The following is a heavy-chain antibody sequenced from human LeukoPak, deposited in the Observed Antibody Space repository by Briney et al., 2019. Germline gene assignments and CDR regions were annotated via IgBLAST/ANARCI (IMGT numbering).Heavy chain of an antibody. Sequence: GGSLRLSCAASGFTFSSYSMNWVRQAPGKGLEWVSVIYSGGSTYYADSVKGRFTISRDNSKNTLYLQMNSLRAEDTAVYYCAREGAAAGKEEGVFDYWGQGTLVTVSS. V-gene: IGHV3-66*01. J-gene: IGHJ4*02. CDR3: AREGAAAGKEEGVFDY. D-gene: IGHD6-13*01. CDR2: IYSGGST. CDR1: GFTFSSYS.